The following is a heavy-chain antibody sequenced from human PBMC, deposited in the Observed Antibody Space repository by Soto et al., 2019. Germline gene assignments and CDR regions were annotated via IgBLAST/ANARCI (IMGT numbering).Heavy chain of an antibody. Sequence: PGGSLRLSCAASGFTFSSYAMSWVRQAPGKGLEWVSAISGSGGSTYYADSVKDRFTISRDNSKNTLYLQMNSLRAEDTAVYYCAKMNIAMVTYYFDYWGQGTLVTVSS. CDR1: GFTFSSYA. CDR2: ISGSGGST. CDR3: AKMNIAMVTYYFDY. V-gene: IGHV3-23*01. J-gene: IGHJ4*02. D-gene: IGHD5-18*01.